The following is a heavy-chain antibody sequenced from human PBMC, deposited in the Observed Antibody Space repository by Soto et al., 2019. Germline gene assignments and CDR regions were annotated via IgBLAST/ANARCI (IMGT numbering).Heavy chain of an antibody. D-gene: IGHD1-1*01. Sequence: GGSLRLSCAASGFTFSNYAMHWVRQAPGKGLEWVALTSYDGNNEYYTDSVKGRFTISRDNSKNTLFLQMNSPRPEDTAVYYLAKDKGGFNLAHSYLYHRGQGALVTVSS. J-gene: IGHJ4*02. CDR3: AKDKGGFNLAHSYLYH. V-gene: IGHV3-30*18. CDR2: TSYDGNNE. CDR1: GFTFSNYA.